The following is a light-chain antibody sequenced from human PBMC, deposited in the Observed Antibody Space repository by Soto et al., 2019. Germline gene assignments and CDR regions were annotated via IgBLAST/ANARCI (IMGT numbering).Light chain of an antibody. V-gene: IGKV3-15*01. CDR1: QSVSSN. CDR3: QQYNNWPPIP. J-gene: IGKJ5*01. CDR2: DAS. Sequence: PATLSVSPGGRATLSCRSSQSVSSNLAWYQQKPGQAPRLLIYDASTRATGIPARFSGSGSGTEFTLIISSLQSEDFAVYYCQQYNNWPPIPFGQGTRLEI.